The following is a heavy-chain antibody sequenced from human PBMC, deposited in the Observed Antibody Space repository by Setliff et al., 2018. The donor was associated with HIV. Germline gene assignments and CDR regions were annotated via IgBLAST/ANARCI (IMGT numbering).Heavy chain of an antibody. CDR3: VKHRNRGFDP. V-gene: IGHV4-34*01. CDR1: GESFSGYY. J-gene: IGHJ5*02. Sequence: SLTCTIYGESFSGYYCSWIRQPPGKGLEWIGEVSFSGSTNYSPSLKSRVTISVDTSKNQFSLKMTSVTAADTAVYYCVKHRNRGFDPWGQGTLVTVSS. CDR2: VSFSGST.